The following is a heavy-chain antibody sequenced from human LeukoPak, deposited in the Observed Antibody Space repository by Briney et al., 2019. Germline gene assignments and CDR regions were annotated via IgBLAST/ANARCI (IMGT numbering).Heavy chain of an antibody. Sequence: PGRSLRLSCAASGYTFSSYAMHWVRKAPGKGLEWVAVISYDGSDKYYADSVKGRFTISRDISKNTLYLQMSSLRPEDTAVYYCARGGSYYVEDRSKPDYWGQGTLVTVSS. V-gene: IGHV3-30*04. CDR1: GYTFSSYA. J-gene: IGHJ4*02. CDR3: ARGGSYYVEDRSKPDY. D-gene: IGHD1-26*01. CDR2: ISYDGSDK.